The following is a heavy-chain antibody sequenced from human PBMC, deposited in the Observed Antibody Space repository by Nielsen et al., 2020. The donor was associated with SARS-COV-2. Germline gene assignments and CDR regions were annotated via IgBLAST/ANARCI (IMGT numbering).Heavy chain of an antibody. CDR1: GFTFSSYA. D-gene: IGHD3-3*01. J-gene: IGHJ6*04. CDR3: ATPLLRFLEMDV. CDR2: ISGSGGST. Sequence: GESLKISCAASGFTFSSYAMSWVRQAPGKGLEWVSAISGSGGSTYYADSVKGRFTISRDNSKNTLYLQMNSLRAEDTAVYYCATPLLRFLEMDVWGKGTTGTVSS. V-gene: IGHV3-23*01.